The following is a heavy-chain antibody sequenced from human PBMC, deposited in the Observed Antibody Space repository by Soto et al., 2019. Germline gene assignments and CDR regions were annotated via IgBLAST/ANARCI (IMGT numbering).Heavy chain of an antibody. J-gene: IGHJ4*02. CDR2: ISGSGGST. V-gene: IGHV3-23*01. Sequence: GGSLRLSCAASGFTFSSYAMSWVRQAPGKGLEWVSAISGSGGSTYYADSVKGRFTISRDNSKNTLYLQMNSLRAEDTAVYYCVKVVRGAHYYFDYWGQGTLVTVSS. D-gene: IGHD3-10*01. CDR3: VKVVRGAHYYFDY. CDR1: GFTFSSYA.